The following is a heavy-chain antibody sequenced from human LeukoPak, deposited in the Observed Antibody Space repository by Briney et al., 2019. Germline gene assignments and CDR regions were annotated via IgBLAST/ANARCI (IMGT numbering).Heavy chain of an antibody. V-gene: IGHV4-39*01. Sequence: PSETLSLTCTVSGGPISSSSYYWGWNRQPPGKGLEWLGWIYYNGSPYYNPSLTSRVTISVGTSKNQFSLKLSSVTAADTAVYYCARPGIAAADDFDYWGQGTLVTVSS. CDR1: GGPISSSSYY. J-gene: IGHJ4*02. D-gene: IGHD6-13*01. CDR3: ARPGIAAADDFDY. CDR2: IYYNGSP.